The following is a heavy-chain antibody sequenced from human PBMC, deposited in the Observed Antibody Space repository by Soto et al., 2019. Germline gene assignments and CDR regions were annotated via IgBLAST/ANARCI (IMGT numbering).Heavy chain of an antibody. CDR3: ANSVVRGTPGYPV. V-gene: IGHV2-5*02. Sequence: QITLKESGPTLVKPTQTLTLTCTFSGFSLTTPGLGVDWIRQPPGKALEWLGLIYWDDDKRYSPSLKSSLTITEDTTKHQVLLTMNNFAPVDTATYYCANSVVRGTPGYPVWGQGTTVTVSS. CDR1: GFSLTTPGLG. D-gene: IGHD3-10*01. J-gene: IGHJ6*02. CDR2: IYWDDDK.